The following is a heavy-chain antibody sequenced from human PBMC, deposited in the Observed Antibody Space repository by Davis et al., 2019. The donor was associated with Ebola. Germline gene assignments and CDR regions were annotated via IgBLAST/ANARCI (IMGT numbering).Heavy chain of an antibody. J-gene: IGHJ4*02. V-gene: IGHV4-34*01. CDR1: GGSFSGYY. CDR2: IYHSGST. CDR3: ARALIVATIIGTYYFDY. Sequence: SETLSLTCAVYGGSFSGYYWSWIRQPPGKGLEWIGYIYHSGSTYYNPSLKSRVTISVDTSKNQFSLKLSSVTAADTAVYYCARALIVATIIGTYYFDYWGQGTLVTVSS. D-gene: IGHD5-12*01.